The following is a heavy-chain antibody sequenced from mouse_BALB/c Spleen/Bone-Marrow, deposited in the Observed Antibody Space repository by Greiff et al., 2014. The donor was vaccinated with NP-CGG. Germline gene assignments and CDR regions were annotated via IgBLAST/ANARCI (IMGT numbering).Heavy chain of an antibody. V-gene: IGHV2-6*02. CDR2: IWSDGST. CDR3: ARNPYGNYAIDY. D-gene: IGHD2-10*02. Sequence: VQGVESGPGLVAPSQSLSITCTVSGFSLTTYGVHWVRQPPGKGLEWLVVIWSDGSTTYNSALKSRLSISKDNSKSQVFLKMNSLQTDDTAMYYCARNPYGNYAIDYWGQGTSVTVSS. J-gene: IGHJ4*01. CDR1: GFSLTTYG.